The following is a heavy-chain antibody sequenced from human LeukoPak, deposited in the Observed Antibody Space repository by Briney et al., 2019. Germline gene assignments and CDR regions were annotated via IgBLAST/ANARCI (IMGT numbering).Heavy chain of an antibody. Sequence: KPSGTLSLTCAVSGGSISSSNWWSWVRQPPGKGLEWIGEIYHSGSTNYNPSLKSRVTISVDTSKNQFSLKLSSVTAADTAVYYCARGDETGYSSSWIPSSWGQGTLVTVSS. CDR1: GGSISSSNW. CDR3: ARGDETGYSSSWIPSS. D-gene: IGHD6-13*01. V-gene: IGHV4-4*02. J-gene: IGHJ5*02. CDR2: IYHSGST.